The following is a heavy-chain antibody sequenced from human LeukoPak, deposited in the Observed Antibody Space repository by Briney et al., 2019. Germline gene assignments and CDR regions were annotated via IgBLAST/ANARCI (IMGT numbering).Heavy chain of an antibody. CDR3: ACRSSGYYFPDY. CDR2: IYSGGTT. V-gene: IGHV3-53*01. J-gene: IGHJ4*02. CDR1: GFTFSSYW. D-gene: IGHD3-22*01. Sequence: GGSLRLSCAASGFTFSSYWMSWVRQAPGKGLEWVSLIYSGGTTYYTDSVKGRFTISRDNSKNTLFLQMNSLRAEDTAVYYCACRSSGYYFPDYWGQGTLVTVSS.